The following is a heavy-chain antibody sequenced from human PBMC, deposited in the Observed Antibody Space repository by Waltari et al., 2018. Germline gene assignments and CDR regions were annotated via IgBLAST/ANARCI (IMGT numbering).Heavy chain of an antibody. CDR2: IYYSGST. D-gene: IGHD6-6*01. J-gene: IGHJ6*02. V-gene: IGHV4-59*01. CDR1: GGSISSYY. CDR3: ARTWVEAARPMDV. Sequence: QVQLQESGPGLVKPSETLSLTCTVSGGSISSYYWSWIRQPPGKGLEWIGYIYYSGSTNYNPSLKSRVTISVDTSKNQFSLKLSSVTAADTAVYYCARTWVEAARPMDVWGQGTTVTVSS.